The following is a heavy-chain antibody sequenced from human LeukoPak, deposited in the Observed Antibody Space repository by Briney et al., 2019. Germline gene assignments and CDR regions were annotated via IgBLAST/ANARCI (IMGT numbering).Heavy chain of an antibody. CDR1: GFTFSSYD. V-gene: IGHV3-13*01. J-gene: IGHJ4*02. D-gene: IGHD2-21*01. CDR2: IGTAGDT. Sequence: HPGGSLRLSCAASGFTFSSYDMHWVRQATGKGLEWVSAIGTAGDTYYPGSVKGRFTISRENAKNSLYLQMNSLRAGDTAVYYCARDRGRGPVDYWGQGTLVTVSS. CDR3: ARDRGRGPVDY.